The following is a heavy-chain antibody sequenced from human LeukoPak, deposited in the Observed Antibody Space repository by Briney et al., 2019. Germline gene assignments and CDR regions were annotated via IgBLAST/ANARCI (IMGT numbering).Heavy chain of an antibody. J-gene: IGHJ4*02. D-gene: IGHD4/OR15-4a*01. CDR3: ARGLYGAKDY. V-gene: IGHV3-74*01. CDR1: GFTFSSHW. Sequence: GGSLRLSCAASGFTFSSHWMYWVRQAPGKGLVWVSRINSDGSSTSYADSVRGRFTISRDNAKNTLYVQMNSLRAEDTAVYFCARGLYGAKDYWGQGTLVTVSS. CDR2: INSDGSST.